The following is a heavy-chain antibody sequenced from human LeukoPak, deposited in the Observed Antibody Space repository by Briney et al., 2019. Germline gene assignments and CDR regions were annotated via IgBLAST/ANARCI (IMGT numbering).Heavy chain of an antibody. CDR3: ALDNEDAFDI. J-gene: IGHJ3*02. CDR1: GGTFSSYA. V-gene: IGHV1-69*01. CDR2: IIPIFGTA. Sequence: ASVKVSCKASGGTFSSYAISWVRQAPGQGLEWMGGIIPIFGTANYAQKFQGRVTITADESTSTAYMELSSLRSEDTAVYYCALDNEDAFDIWGQGTMVTVSS. D-gene: IGHD2-2*03.